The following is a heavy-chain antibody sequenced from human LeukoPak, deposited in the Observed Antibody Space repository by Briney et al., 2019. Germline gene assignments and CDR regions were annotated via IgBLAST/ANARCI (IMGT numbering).Heavy chain of an antibody. D-gene: IGHD4-17*01. V-gene: IGHV3-74*01. CDR3: AREVSGDPWYNWFDP. J-gene: IGHJ5*02. CDR1: GFTFSSYW. Sequence: GGSLRLSCAGSGFTFSSYWRHWVRQARGKGVVWVSRIYQDGRSTRYADSVKGRFTISTNNAKTTLYLQMNSLRAEDTAVYYCAREVSGDPWYNWFDPWGQGTLVTVSS. CDR2: IYQDGRST.